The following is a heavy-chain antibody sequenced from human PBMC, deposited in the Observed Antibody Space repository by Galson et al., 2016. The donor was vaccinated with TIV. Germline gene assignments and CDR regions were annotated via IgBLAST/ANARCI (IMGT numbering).Heavy chain of an antibody. CDR2: IKQDGSEK. Sequence: SLRLSCAASGFTDSRLSFSDYWMTWVRQAPGKGLEWVANIKQDGSEKFCVDSVKGRLSISRDNAKNSLFLQMNSLRAEDTAVYYCARGRYFGLDCWGQGTPVTVSS. J-gene: IGHJ6*02. CDR3: ARGRYFGLDC. CDR1: GFTDSRLSFSDYW. D-gene: IGHD1-14*01. V-gene: IGHV3-7*03.